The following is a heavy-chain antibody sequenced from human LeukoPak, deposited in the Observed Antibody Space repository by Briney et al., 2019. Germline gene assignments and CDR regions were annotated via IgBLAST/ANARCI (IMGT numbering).Heavy chain of an antibody. V-gene: IGHV3-48*03. Sequence: GGSLRLSSAASGFTFSSYEMIWVRQAPGKGPEWVSYITGSDSTIYYADSVKGRFTISRDNAKNSLYLQMNSLRAEDTAVYYCARDDYYDSSGYYYGVDYWGQGTLVTVSS. CDR2: ITGSDSTI. CDR1: GFTFSSYE. CDR3: ARDDYYDSSGYYYGVDY. J-gene: IGHJ4*02. D-gene: IGHD3-22*01.